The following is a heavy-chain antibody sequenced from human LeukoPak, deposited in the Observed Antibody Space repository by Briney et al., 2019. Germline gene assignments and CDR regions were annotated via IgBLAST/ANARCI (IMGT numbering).Heavy chain of an antibody. J-gene: IGHJ4*02. CDR3: ARVRRVAARTAPDY. CDR2: INPSGGST. D-gene: IGHD6-6*01. V-gene: IGHV1-46*01. CDR1: GYIFTDYY. Sequence: ASVKVSCKASGYIFTDYYMHWVRQAPGQELGWMGRINPSGGSTSYAQKFQGRVTMTRDTSTSTVYMELSSLRSEDAAVYYCARVRRVAARTAPDYWGQGTLVTVSS.